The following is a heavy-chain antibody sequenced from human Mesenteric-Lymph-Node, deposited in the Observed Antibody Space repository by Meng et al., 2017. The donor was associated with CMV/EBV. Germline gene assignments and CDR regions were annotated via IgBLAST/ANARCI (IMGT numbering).Heavy chain of an antibody. CDR2: IFFSGST. CDR3: ARRYCVGGSCYYFDN. D-gene: IGHD2-15*01. Sequence: GSISSTSYYWGWLRQSPGKGLEWIGSIFFSGSTYYNPSLKSRVTISVDTSKNQFSLKLSSVTAADTAVYYCARRYCVGGSCYYFDNWGQGTLVTVSS. CDR1: GSISSTSYY. V-gene: IGHV4-39*01. J-gene: IGHJ4*02.